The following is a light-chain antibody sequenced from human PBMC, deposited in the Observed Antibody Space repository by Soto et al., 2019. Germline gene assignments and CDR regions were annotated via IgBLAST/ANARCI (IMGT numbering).Light chain of an antibody. V-gene: IGLV9-49*01. CDR3: GADHGSGSYFFVV. Sequence: QLVLTQPPSASASLGASVTLTCTLSSGYSNYKVDWYQQRPGKGPRFVMRVGTGGIVGSKGDGIPDRFSVLGSGLNRYLTIKNIQEEDESDYHCGADHGSGSYFFVVFGGGTKLTVL. CDR1: SGYSNYK. J-gene: IGLJ2*01. CDR2: VGTGGIVG.